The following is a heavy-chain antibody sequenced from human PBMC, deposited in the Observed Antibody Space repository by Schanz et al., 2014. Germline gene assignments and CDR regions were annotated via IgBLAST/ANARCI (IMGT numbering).Heavy chain of an antibody. CDR1: GFSLSSYN. V-gene: IGHV3-21*06. CDR2: ISSSSSYI. D-gene: IGHD6-13*01. J-gene: IGHJ4*02. CDR3: VREVGAAAGLAWGLDY. Sequence: EVRLVESGGGLVEPGGSLRLSCAASGFSLSSYNMNWVRQAPGKGLEWVSSISSSSSYIYYADSVKGRFTISRDNAKSSLFLQMNSLRAEDTAVYYCVREVGAAAGLAWGLDYWGRGTLVTVSS.